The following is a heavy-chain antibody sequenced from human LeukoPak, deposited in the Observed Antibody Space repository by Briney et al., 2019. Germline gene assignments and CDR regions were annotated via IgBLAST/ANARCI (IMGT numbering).Heavy chain of an antibody. CDR3: ARSPRGSSGYYYQIDY. J-gene: IGHJ4*02. Sequence: SVKVSCKASGGTLSSYTISWVRQAPGQGLEWMGGIIPMFGTAHYAQKLQGRATITADESTRTAHLELSGLRSDDAAVYYCARSPRGSSGYYYQIDYWGQGTLVTVSS. CDR1: GGTLSSYT. V-gene: IGHV1-69*13. D-gene: IGHD3-22*01. CDR2: IIPMFGTA.